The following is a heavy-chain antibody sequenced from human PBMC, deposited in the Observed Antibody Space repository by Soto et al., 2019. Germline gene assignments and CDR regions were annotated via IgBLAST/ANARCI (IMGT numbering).Heavy chain of an antibody. D-gene: IGHD3-9*01. Sequence: EVQLLESGGGLVQPGGSLRLSCAASGFTFSSYVMSWVRQAPGKGLEWVSAISGSGGSTYYADSVKGRFTISRDNSKNTLYLQMNSLRAEDTAVYYCAKDGRDILTGYLDYWGQGTLVTVSS. J-gene: IGHJ4*02. V-gene: IGHV3-23*01. CDR1: GFTFSSYV. CDR2: ISGSGGST. CDR3: AKDGRDILTGYLDY.